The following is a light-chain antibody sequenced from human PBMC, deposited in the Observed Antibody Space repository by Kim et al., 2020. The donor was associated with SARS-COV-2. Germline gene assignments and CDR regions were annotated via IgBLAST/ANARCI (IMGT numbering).Light chain of an antibody. V-gene: IGLV3-19*01. Sequence: SSELTQDPAVSVALGQTVTITCQGDSLRSYYASWYQQKPGQAPVLVIYDKDNRPSGIPDRFSGSTSGNTASLTITGAQAEDEADYYCNSRDSSANNVVFG. CDR1: SLRSYY. CDR3: NSRDSSANNVV. J-gene: IGLJ2*01. CDR2: DKD.